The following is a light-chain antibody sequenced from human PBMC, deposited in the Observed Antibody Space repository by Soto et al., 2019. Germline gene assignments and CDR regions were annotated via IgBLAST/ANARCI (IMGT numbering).Light chain of an antibody. J-gene: IGKJ2*03. CDR3: QQYGSSPS. CDR1: QSVSSSY. Sequence: EIVLTQSPGTPSLSPGERATLSCRASQSVSSSYLAWYQQKPGQAPRLLIYGASSRATGIPDRFSGSGSGTDFTLTISRLEPEDFAVYYCQQYGSSPSFGRGTKLEI. CDR2: GAS. V-gene: IGKV3-20*01.